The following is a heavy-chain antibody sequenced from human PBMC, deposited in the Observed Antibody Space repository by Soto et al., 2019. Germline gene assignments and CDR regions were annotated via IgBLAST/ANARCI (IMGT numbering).Heavy chain of an antibody. CDR3: ARDGTYYDFWSGSFYYYYGMDV. D-gene: IGHD3-3*01. V-gene: IGHV6-1*01. J-gene: IGHJ6*02. CDR2: TYYRSKWYS. Sequence: SQTLSLTCAISGDSVSSNSAAWNWIRQSPSRGLEWLGRTYYRSKWYSDYAVSVKSRITINPDTSKNQFSLQLNSVTPEDTAVYYCARDGTYYDFWSGSFYYYYGMDVWGQGTTVTVSS. CDR1: GDSVSSNSAA.